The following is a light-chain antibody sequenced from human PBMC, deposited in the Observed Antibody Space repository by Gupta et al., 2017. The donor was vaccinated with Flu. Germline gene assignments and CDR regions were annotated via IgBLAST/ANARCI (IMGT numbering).Light chain of an antibody. Sequence: QSAPTQPRSVSGSPGQSVTISCTGTSNDVGLSNRVSWYEQRPGKAPKLILYYVTERPSGVPDRFSGSKSGNTASLTISGLQADDEADYYCSSHAGRVTWVFGTGTTVTVL. CDR1: SNDVGLSNR. V-gene: IGLV2-11*01. J-gene: IGLJ1*01. CDR2: YVT. CDR3: SSHAGRVTWV.